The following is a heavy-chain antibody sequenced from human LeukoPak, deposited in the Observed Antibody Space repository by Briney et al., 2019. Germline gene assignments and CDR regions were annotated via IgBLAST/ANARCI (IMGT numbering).Heavy chain of an antibody. CDR1: GYTFTSYG. J-gene: IGHJ5*02. V-gene: IGHV1-18*01. CDR2: ISAYNGNT. Sequence: GASLRVSCKASGYTFTSYGISWVREAPGQRLEWMGWISAYNGNTNYAQKLPGRVTMTTDTPTSTAYMELRSLRSDDTAGYYCVRGLMDVYPVRGVLRWFDPWGQGTLVTVSS. D-gene: IGHD3-10*01. CDR3: VRGLMDVYPVRGVLRWFDP.